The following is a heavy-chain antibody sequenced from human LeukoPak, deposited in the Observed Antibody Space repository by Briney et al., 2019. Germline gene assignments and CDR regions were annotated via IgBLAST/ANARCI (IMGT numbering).Heavy chain of an antibody. Sequence: RTGGSLRLSCAASGFTFSSYAMSWVRQAPGKGLEWVSGISGGDGTTFYADSVRGRFTISRDNSKKTLYLQMNSLRAEDTAVYYCAKAGSLDIAARQNYWGQGTLVTVSS. V-gene: IGHV3-23*01. J-gene: IGHJ4*02. CDR3: AKAGSLDIAARQNY. D-gene: IGHD6-6*01. CDR2: ISGGDGTT. CDR1: GFTFSSYA.